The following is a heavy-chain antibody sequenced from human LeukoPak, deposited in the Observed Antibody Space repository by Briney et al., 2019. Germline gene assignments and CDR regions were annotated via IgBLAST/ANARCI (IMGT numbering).Heavy chain of an antibody. J-gene: IGHJ4*02. Sequence: ASVKVSCKASGYTFTSYDINWVRQATGQGLEWMGWMNPNSGNTGCAQEFQGRVTMTRNTSISTAYMELSSLRSEDTAVYYCASQDDSSSGTSWGQGTLVTVSS. V-gene: IGHV1-8*01. CDR3: ASQDDSSSGTS. CDR1: GYTFTSYD. CDR2: MNPNSGNT. D-gene: IGHD3-22*01.